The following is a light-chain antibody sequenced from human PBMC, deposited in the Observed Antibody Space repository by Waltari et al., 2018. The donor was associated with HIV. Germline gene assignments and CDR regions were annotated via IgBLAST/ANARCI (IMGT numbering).Light chain of an antibody. Sequence: EVVMTQSPVTLSVSPGERATLSCRASQTIRSALAWYQQTPGQAPRLLIYGASTRATGIPDRFSGSGSGTEFTLTISSLQSEDFAVYYCQQYETWPLTFGGGTKVEIK. CDR3: QQYETWPLT. CDR2: GAS. V-gene: IGKV3-15*01. CDR1: QTIRSA. J-gene: IGKJ4*01.